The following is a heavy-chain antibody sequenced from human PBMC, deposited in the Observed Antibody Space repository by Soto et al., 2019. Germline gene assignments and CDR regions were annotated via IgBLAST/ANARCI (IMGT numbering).Heavy chain of an antibody. CDR3: ARVGAYFGEFDYFDY. CDR1: GFTFSSYS. J-gene: IGHJ4*02. CDR2: ISRNSDYI. D-gene: IGHD3-10*01. V-gene: IGHV3-21*01. Sequence: EVQLVESGGCLVKPGGSLRLSCAASGFTFSSYSMNWVRQAPGKGLEWVSSISRNSDYIYYSDSVKGRFIISRDNARTSLDLHMNSLRAEDTAVYYCARVGAYFGEFDYFDYWGQGALVTVSS.